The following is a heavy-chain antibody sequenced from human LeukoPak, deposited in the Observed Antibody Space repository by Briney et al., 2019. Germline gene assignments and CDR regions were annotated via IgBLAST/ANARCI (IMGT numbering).Heavy chain of an antibody. J-gene: IGHJ4*02. CDR3: ARHRYFGGNFANS. CDR1: GGSISSSSYR. V-gene: IGHV4-39*01. D-gene: IGHD4-23*01. Sequence: SETLSLTCTVSGGSISSSSYRWGWIRQPPGKGLEWIGSIYNSETSYNPSLKSRVTISVDTSKDWISLKLSSVTAADTAVYYCARHRYFGGNFANSWGQGILVTVSS. CDR2: IYNSET.